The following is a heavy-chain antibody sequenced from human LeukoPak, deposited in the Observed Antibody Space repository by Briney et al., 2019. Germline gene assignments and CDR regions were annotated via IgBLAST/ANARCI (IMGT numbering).Heavy chain of an antibody. D-gene: IGHD6-13*01. Sequence: ETLSLTCSVSGGSISSSTYYWGWIRQPPGKGLEWIGNIYNSGSTYYNPSLKIRVTISVDTSKNQFSLKLSSVTAADTAVYYCARQAYSSNLGWFDPWGQGTLVTVSS. V-gene: IGHV4-39*01. J-gene: IGHJ5*02. CDR2: IYNSGST. CDR3: ARQAYSSNLGWFDP. CDR1: GGSISSSTYY.